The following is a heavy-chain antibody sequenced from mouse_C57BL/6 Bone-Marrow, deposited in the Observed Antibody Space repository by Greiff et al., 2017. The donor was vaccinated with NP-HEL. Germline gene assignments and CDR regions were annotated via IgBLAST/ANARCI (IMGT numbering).Heavy chain of an antibody. J-gene: IGHJ3*01. D-gene: IGHD1-1*01. V-gene: IGHV1-19*01. Sequence: VQLQQSGPVLVKPGASVKMSCKASGYTFTDYYMNWVKQSHGKSLEWIGVINPYNGGTSYNQKFKGKATLTVDKSSSTAYMELNSLTSEDSAVYYCARYLFAWFAYWGQGTLVTVSA. CDR3: ARYLFAWFAY. CDR2: INPYNGGT. CDR1: GYTFTDYY.